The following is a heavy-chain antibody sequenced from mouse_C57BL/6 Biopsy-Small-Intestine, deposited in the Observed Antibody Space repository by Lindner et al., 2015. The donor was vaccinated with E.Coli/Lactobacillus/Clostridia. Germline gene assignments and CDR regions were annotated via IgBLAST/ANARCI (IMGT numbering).Heavy chain of an antibody. V-gene: IGHV1-4*01. CDR3: ARGGYFRYFDV. Sequence: VQLQESGAELARPGASVKMSCKASGDTFTSYTMHWVKQRPGQGLEWIGYINPSSGYTKYNQKFKDKATLTADKSSSTAYMQLSSLTSEDSAVYYCARGGYFRYFDVWATGTTVTVSS. CDR2: INPSSGYT. J-gene: IGHJ1*03. CDR1: GDTFTSYT. D-gene: IGHD2-14*01.